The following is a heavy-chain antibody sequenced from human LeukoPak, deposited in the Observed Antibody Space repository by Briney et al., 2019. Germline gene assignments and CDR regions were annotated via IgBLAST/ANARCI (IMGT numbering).Heavy chain of an antibody. CDR1: GYTFTGYY. D-gene: IGHD6-6*01. CDR3: ARDISSSSHWFDP. V-gene: IGHV1-2*02. Sequence: ASVEVSCKASGYTFTGYYMHWVRQAPGQGLEWMGWINPNSGGTNYAQKFQGRVTMTRDTSISTAYMELCRLRSDDTAVYYCARDISSSSHWFDPWGQGTLVTVSS. CDR2: INPNSGGT. J-gene: IGHJ5*02.